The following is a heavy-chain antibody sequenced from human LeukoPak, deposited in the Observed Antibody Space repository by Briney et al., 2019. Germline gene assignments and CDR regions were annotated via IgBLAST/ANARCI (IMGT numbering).Heavy chain of an antibody. D-gene: IGHD1-26*01. CDR2: IYYLGRT. CDR1: GGSISSTSYY. Sequence: KTSETLSFTGTVSGGSISSTSYYWGWIRQPPGKRLGWIGSIYYLGRTYYNPSVKSRVTISVDTSKNQFSLKLSSVTAADTAVYYCARHGISGTYYAAFDYWGQGILVTVSS. CDR3: ARHGISGTYYAAFDY. J-gene: IGHJ4*02. V-gene: IGHV4-39*01.